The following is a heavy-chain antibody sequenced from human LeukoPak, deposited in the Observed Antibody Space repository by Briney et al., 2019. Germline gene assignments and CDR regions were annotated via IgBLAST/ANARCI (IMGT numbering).Heavy chain of an antibody. V-gene: IGHV4-39*01. CDR2: IYYSGST. D-gene: IGHD3-22*01. CDR3: ARHLYYYDSSGYSPFDY. CDR1: GGSISSSSYY. Sequence: SETLSLTCTVSGGSISSSSYYWGWIRQPPGKGLEWIGSIYYSGSTYYNPSLKSRVTISVDTSKNQFSLKLSSVTAADTAVYYCARHLYYYDSSGYSPFDYWGQGTLVTVSS. J-gene: IGHJ4*02.